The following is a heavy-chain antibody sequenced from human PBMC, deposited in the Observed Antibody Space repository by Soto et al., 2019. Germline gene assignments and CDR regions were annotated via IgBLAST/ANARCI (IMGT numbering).Heavy chain of an antibody. V-gene: IGHV1-69*01. CDR2: IIPIFGTA. D-gene: IGHD5-12*01. CDR1: GGTFSSYA. CDR3: ARPRMATIVSAFDY. J-gene: IGHJ4*02. Sequence: QVQLVQSGAEVKKPGSSVKVSCKASGGTFSSYAISWVRQAPGQGLEWMGGIIPIFGTANYAQKFQGRVTITADESTCTAYMELSSLRSEDTVLYYCARPRMATIVSAFDYRGLGTLVTVSS.